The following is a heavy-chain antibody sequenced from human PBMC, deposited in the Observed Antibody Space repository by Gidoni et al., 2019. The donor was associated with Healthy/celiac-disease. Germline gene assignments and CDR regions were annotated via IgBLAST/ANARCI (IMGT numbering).Heavy chain of an antibody. D-gene: IGHD3-3*01. CDR2: IWYDGSNK. V-gene: IGHV3-33*01. CDR1: GFAFSRYG. Sequence: QVQLVESGGGVVQPGRSLRLSCAASGFAFSRYGMHGVRQAPGKGREWVACIWYDGSNKYYADSVKGRFTISRDNSKNTLYLQMNSLRAEDTAVYYCARDREDFWGGEGFDYWGQGTPVTVSS. J-gene: IGHJ4*02. CDR3: ARDREDFWGGEGFDY.